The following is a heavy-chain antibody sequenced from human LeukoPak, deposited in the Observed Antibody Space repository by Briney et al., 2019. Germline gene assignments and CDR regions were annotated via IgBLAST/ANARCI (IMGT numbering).Heavy chain of an antibody. D-gene: IGHD1-26*01. V-gene: IGHV4-39*01. CDR2: MYHSGST. J-gene: IGHJ4*02. Sequence: SETLSLTCTVSGGSISSSSYYWGWIRQHPGKGLEWIGSMYHSGSTYYNPSLKSRVSISVDTSKNQFSLKLSSVTAADTAVYYCASLRERSYYARGFDYWGQGTLVTVSS. CDR3: ASLRERSYYARGFDY. CDR1: GGSISSSSYY.